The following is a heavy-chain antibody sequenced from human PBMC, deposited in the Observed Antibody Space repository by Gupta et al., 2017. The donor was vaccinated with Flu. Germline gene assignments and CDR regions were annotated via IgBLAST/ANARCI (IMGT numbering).Heavy chain of an antibody. J-gene: IGHJ4*02. CDR2: ISSSSSYI. D-gene: IGHD5-18*01. V-gene: IGHV3-21*01. CDR3: ARGGRTSGYSYGYGQDFDY. Sequence: GLELVSSISSSSSYIYYADSVKGRFTISRDNAKNSLYLQMNSLRAEDTAVYYCARGGRTSGYSYGYGQDFDYWGQGTLVTVSS.